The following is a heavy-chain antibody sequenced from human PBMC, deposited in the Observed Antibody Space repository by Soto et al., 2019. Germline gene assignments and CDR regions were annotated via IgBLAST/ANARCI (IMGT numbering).Heavy chain of an antibody. CDR2: IYYSGST. CDR1: GGSISIYY. V-gene: IGHV4-59*01. D-gene: IGHD6-6*01. J-gene: IGHJ5*02. CDR3: ARMYSSSSWFDP. Sequence: PSDTLSLTCTVSGGSISIYYWSWIRQPPGKGLEWIGYIYYSGSTNYNPSLKSRVTISVDTSKNQFSLKLSSVTAADTAVYYCARMYSSSSWFDPWGQGTLVTVSS.